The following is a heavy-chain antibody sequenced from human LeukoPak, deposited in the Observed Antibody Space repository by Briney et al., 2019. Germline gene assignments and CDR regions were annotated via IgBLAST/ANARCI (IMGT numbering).Heavy chain of an antibody. CDR1: GGTFSSYA. J-gene: IGHJ6*04. V-gene: IGHV1-69*04. Sequence: GASVKVSCKASGGTFSSYATSWVRQAPGQGLEWMGRIIPIFGIANYAQKFQGRVTITADKSTSTAYMELSSLRSEDTAVYYCASRAYGGVRGNSTYYYGMDVWGKGTTVTVSS. D-gene: IGHD4-23*01. CDR2: IIPIFGIA. CDR3: ASRAYGGVRGNSTYYYGMDV.